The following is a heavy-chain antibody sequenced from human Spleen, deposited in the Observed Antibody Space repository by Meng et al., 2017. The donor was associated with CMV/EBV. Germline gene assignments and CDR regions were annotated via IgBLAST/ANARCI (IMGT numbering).Heavy chain of an antibody. Sequence: GGSLRLSYAASGFPFSSYAMNWVRQAPGKGLEWVSFITTRSTYIYYADSVKGRFTISRDNAKNSLSLQMNSLRAEDTAVYYCAREVLESIYYYAMDVWGQGTTVTVSS. CDR1: GFPFSSYA. CDR3: AREVLESIYYYAMDV. V-gene: IGHV3-21*01. J-gene: IGHJ6*02. D-gene: IGHD1-1*01. CDR2: ITTRSTYI.